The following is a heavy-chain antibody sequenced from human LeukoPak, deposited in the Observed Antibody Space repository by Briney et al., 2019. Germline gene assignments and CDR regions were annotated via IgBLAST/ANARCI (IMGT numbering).Heavy chain of an antibody. CDR3: ARANLLYCSSSTCLFDY. D-gene: IGHD2-2*01. CDR2: INPDDGDT. V-gene: IGHV1-2*02. J-gene: IGHJ4*02. Sequence: ASVKVSFKASGYTFTDYYMHWVRQAPGQGFEWMGWINPDDGDTNYAQKFQGRVTMTRDTSISTAHMEVSRLRSDDTAVYYCARANLLYCSSSTCLFDYWGQGTLGTVS. CDR1: GYTFTDYY.